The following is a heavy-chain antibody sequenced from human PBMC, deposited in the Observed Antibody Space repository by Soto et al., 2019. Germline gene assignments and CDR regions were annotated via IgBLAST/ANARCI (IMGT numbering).Heavy chain of an antibody. Sequence: GGSLRLSCAASGFTFNTYAMHWVRQAPGKGLEWVAVISYDGSNKYYADSVKGRFTISRDNPKNTLYLQMNSLRPDDTAVYYCARDWQPYSSSWFTLNVDYWGQGTLVTVSS. CDR2: ISYDGSNK. CDR3: ARDWQPYSSSWFTLNVDY. V-gene: IGHV3-30*04. J-gene: IGHJ4*02. CDR1: GFTFNTYA. D-gene: IGHD6-13*01.